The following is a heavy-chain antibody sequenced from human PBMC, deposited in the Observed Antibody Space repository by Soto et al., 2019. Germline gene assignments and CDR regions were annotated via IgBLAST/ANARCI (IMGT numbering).Heavy chain of an antibody. CDR1: GYSFTGYY. CDR3: ARDRPRGIVVVKAATPGGDNWFDP. D-gene: IGHD2-2*02. J-gene: IGHJ5*02. V-gene: IGHV1-2*02. Sequence: GXAVKGSNTASGYSFTGYYMRWVRQAPGQGLEWMGWINPNSGGTNYAQKFQGRVTMTRDTSISTAYMELSRLRSDDTAVHYCARDRPRGIVVVKAATPGGDNWFDPWGQGTLVTVSS. CDR2: INPNSGGT.